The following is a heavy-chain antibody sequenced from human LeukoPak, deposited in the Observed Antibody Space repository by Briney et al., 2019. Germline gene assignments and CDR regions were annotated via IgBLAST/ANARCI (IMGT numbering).Heavy chain of an antibody. Sequence: GGPLRLSCASSGFTSSSYAMSWGRQAPGKGLEWGSTISGSCGTIYYADSVKSRFTNSRDNSKNKLYLQMDSLRAEDTAIYYCANRRDGVWPSWGQRTMVTVSS. V-gene: IGHV3-23*01. D-gene: IGHD2-8*01. CDR1: GFTSSSYA. CDR2: ISGSCGTI. J-gene: IGHJ3*01. CDR3: ANRRDGVWPS.